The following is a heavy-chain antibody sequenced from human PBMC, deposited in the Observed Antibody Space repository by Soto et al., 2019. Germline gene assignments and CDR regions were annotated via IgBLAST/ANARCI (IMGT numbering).Heavy chain of an antibody. D-gene: IGHD3-22*01. J-gene: IGHJ6*02. Sequence: GGSLRLSCAASGFTFSTYWMSWVCQAPGKGLEWVANIKEDGSEKYYVDSVEGRFTISRDNAKNSLYLQMTSLRAEDTALYYCARGWGYFDSSGFPYLYAMDVWGQGTTVTVSS. CDR1: GFTFSTYW. CDR2: IKEDGSEK. CDR3: ARGWGYFDSSGFPYLYAMDV. V-gene: IGHV3-7*01.